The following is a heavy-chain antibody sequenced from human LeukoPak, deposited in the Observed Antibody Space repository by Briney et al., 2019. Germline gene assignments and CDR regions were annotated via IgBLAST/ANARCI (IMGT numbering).Heavy chain of an antibody. CDR1: GFDFSNYG. CDR3: ARVVTTVNHDAFDI. Sequence: GGSLRLSCAASGFDFSNYGMHWVRQAPGKGLEWVALIWYDGRNKQYADSVKGRFTISRDNSKNTLYLQMSSLRVEDTALYYCARVVTTVNHDAFDIWGQETMVTVSS. D-gene: IGHD4-11*01. CDR2: IWYDGRNK. V-gene: IGHV3-33*01. J-gene: IGHJ3*02.